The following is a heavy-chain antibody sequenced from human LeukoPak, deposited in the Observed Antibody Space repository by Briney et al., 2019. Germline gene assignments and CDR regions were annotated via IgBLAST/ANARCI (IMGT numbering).Heavy chain of an antibody. V-gene: IGHV1-8*01. J-gene: IGHJ6*02. D-gene: IGHD6-6*01. Sequence: ASVKVSCKASGYTFTSYDINWVRQATGQGLEWMGWMNPNSGNTGYAQKFQGWVTMTRDTSISTAYMELSRLRSDDTAVYYCAREVAARVYGMDVWGQGTTVTVSS. CDR3: AREVAARVYGMDV. CDR1: GYTFTSYD. CDR2: MNPNSGNT.